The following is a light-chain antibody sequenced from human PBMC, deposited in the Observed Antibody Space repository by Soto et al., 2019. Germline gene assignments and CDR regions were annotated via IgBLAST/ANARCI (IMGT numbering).Light chain of an antibody. CDR3: QQHNNWPPYT. V-gene: IGKV3-15*01. CDR1: QSVSSN. CDR2: GAS. Sequence: EIVMTQSPATLSVSPGERATLSCRASQSVSSNLAWYQQKPGQAPRLLIYGASTRDHGVPASFSGSGSGTEFTLTISSLQSEDSAVYYCQQHNNWPPYTFGQGTKREIK. J-gene: IGKJ2*01.